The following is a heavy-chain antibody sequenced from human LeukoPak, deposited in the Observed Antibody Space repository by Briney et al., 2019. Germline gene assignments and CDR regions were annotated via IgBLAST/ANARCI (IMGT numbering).Heavy chain of an antibody. Sequence: ASVKVSCKASGGTFSSYAISWVRQAPGQGLEWMGWINPNSGGTNYAQKFQGRVTMTRDTSISTAYMELSSLTSDDTAVYYCARDFNTPSLDYWGQGTLVTVSS. V-gene: IGHV1-2*02. CDR1: GGTFSSYA. J-gene: IGHJ4*02. D-gene: IGHD2/OR15-2a*01. CDR2: INPNSGGT. CDR3: ARDFNTPSLDY.